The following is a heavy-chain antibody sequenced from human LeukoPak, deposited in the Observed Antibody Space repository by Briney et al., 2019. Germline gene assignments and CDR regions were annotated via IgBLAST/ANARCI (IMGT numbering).Heavy chain of an antibody. D-gene: IGHD6-13*01. CDR2: IIPILGIA. CDR3: AVSIAAAGIPQEY. Sequence: GASVKVSCKASGGTFSSYAISWVRQAPGQGLEWMGRIIPILGIANYAQKFQGRVTITADKSTSTAYMELSSLRSEDTAVYYCAVSIAAAGIPQEYWGQGTLVTVSS. J-gene: IGHJ4*02. CDR1: GGTFSSYA. V-gene: IGHV1-69*04.